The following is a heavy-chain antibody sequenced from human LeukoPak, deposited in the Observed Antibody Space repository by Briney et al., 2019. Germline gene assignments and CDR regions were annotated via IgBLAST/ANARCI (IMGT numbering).Heavy chain of an antibody. CDR3: TRDQTYYYGSGSYRY. V-gene: IGHV3-49*04. D-gene: IGHD3-10*01. CDR1: GFTFGDYA. CDR2: IRSKAYGGTT. Sequence: GGSLRLSCTASGFTFGDYALSWVRQAPGKGLEWVSFIRSKAYGGTTEYAASVEGRFTISRDDSNSIAYLQMNSLKIEDTAVYYCTRDQTYYYGSGSYRYWGQGTLVTVSS. J-gene: IGHJ4*02.